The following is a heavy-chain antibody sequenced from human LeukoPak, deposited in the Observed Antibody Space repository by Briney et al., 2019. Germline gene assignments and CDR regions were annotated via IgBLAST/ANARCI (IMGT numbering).Heavy chain of an antibody. CDR1: GFIFSSYT. CDR2: ITSTSTYI. CDR3: AKGEVVGATLNRGAFDI. D-gene: IGHD1-26*01. Sequence: GGSLRLSCAASGFIFSSYTINWVRQTPGKGLEWVSSITSTSTYIYYADSVKGRFTISRDNSKNTLYLQMNSLRAEDTAVYYCAKGEVVGATLNRGAFDIWGQGTMVTVSS. V-gene: IGHV3-21*01. J-gene: IGHJ3*02.